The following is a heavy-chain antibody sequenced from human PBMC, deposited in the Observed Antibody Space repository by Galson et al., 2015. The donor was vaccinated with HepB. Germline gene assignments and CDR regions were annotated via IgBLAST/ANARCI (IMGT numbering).Heavy chain of an antibody. CDR3: ARDLRQQLGSKAIKGFDP. J-gene: IGHJ5*02. CDR1: GGTFSSYA. Sequence: SVKVSCKASGGTFSSYAISWVRQAPGQGLEWMGGIIPIFGTANYAQKFQGRVTITADESTSTAYMELRSLRSDDTAVYYCARDLRQQLGSKAIKGFDPWGQGTLVTVSS. CDR2: IIPIFGTA. D-gene: IGHD6-13*01. V-gene: IGHV1-69*13.